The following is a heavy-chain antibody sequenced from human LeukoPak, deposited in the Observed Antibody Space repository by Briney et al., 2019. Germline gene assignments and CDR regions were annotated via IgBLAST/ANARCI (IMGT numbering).Heavy chain of an antibody. D-gene: IGHD3-22*01. CDR2: IYPGDSDT. CDR3: ARTHYYDSSGYYFWVGYFDY. V-gene: IGHV5-51*01. Sequence: GESLKISCKGSGYSFTSYWIGWVRQMPGKGLEWMGIIYPGDSDTRYSPSFQGQVTISADKSISTAYLQWSSLKASDTAMYYCARTHYYDSSGYYFWVGYFDYWGQGTLVTVSS. J-gene: IGHJ4*02. CDR1: GYSFTSYW.